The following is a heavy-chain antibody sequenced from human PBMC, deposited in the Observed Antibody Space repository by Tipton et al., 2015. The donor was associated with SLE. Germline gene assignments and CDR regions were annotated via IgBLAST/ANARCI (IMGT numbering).Heavy chain of an antibody. V-gene: IGHV4-61*02. Sequence: LRLSCTFSGASISSGNYFYTWIRQPAGKGLEWIGRIFFTGRTEYNPSLMSRVTISIDTSKNQFYLRLISATAADTAVYYCARESNWGQGTMVTVSS. CDR2: IFFTGRT. J-gene: IGHJ3*01. CDR1: GASISSGNYF. CDR3: ARESN.